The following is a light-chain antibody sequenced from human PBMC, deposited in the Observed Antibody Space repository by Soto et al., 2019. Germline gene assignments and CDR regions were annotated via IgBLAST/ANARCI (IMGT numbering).Light chain of an antibody. CDR1: QSISSW. V-gene: IGKV1-5*03. CDR3: QQYERYPMT. CDR2: KAS. Sequence: DSQMTQYPSTLSASVGDRFTITCRASQSISSWLAWYQQKPGKAPKLLISKASTLQSGVPPRFSGSGYGTEFTLTISSLQPDDFATYYCQQYERYPMTFGGGTKVEIK. J-gene: IGKJ4*01.